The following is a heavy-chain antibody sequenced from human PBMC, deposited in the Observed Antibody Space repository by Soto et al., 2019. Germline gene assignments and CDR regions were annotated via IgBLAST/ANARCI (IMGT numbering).Heavy chain of an antibody. D-gene: IGHD6-19*01. CDR3: ARETSVIAVAGSYFDY. CDR2: IYYSGST. CDR1: GGSISSYY. J-gene: IGHJ4*02. V-gene: IGHV4-59*01. Sequence: PSETLSLTCTVSGGSISSYYWSWIRQPPGKGLEWIGYIYYSGSTNYNPSLKSRVTISVDTSKNQFSLKLSSVTAADTAVYYCARETSVIAVAGSYFDYWGQGTLVTVS.